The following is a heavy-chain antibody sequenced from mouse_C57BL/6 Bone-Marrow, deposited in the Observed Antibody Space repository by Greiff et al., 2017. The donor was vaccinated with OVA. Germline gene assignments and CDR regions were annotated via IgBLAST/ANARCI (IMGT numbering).Heavy chain of an antibody. J-gene: IGHJ1*03. CDR1: GYTFTSYW. CDR2: IDPSDSYT. CDR3: ARKENGNWYFDV. V-gene: IGHV1-59*01. Sequence: VQLQQPGAELVRPGTSVKLSCKASGYTFTSYWMHWVKQRPGQGLEWIGVIDPSDSYTNYNLKFKGKATLTVDTSSSTAYMQLSSLTSEDSAVYYCARKENGNWYFDVWGTGTTVTVSS. D-gene: IGHD2-1*01.